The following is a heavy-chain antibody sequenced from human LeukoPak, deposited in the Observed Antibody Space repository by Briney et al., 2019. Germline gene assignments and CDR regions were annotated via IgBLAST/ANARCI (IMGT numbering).Heavy chain of an antibody. Sequence: ASAKVSCKASGYTFSDNHMYWIRQAPGQGLECMGWISPKSGDTNYAQKFQGRITMTGDTSISTGYMELSSLRSDDTAIYFCARELGRNAFDVWGQGTLVTVAS. V-gene: IGHV1-2*02. CDR3: ARELGRNAFDV. CDR2: ISPKSGDT. D-gene: IGHD3-10*01. CDR1: GYTFSDNH. J-gene: IGHJ3*01.